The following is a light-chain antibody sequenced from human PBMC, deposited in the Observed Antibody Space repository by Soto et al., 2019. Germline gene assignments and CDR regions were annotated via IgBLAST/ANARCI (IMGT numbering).Light chain of an antibody. CDR1: QSISSH. V-gene: IGKV3-11*01. CDR3: QQRTTWPLT. CDR2: DAS. Sequence: EIVLTQSPATLSLSPGERATISCRASQSISSHLAWYQQKPGQAPRLLMYDASNRATGIPARFSGSGSGTDVTLTISSLESEDFAVYYCQQRTTWPLTFGGGTMVEIK. J-gene: IGKJ4*01.